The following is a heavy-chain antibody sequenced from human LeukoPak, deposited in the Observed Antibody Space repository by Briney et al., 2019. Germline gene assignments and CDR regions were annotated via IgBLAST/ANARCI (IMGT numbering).Heavy chain of an antibody. Sequence: SGGSLRLSCSASGFTFSSYGMHWVPQAPGKGLEWVAFIRYDGSNKYYADSVKGRFTISRDNSKNTLYLQMNSLRAEDTAVYYCAKDLGARTDYWGQGTLVTVSS. J-gene: IGHJ4*02. D-gene: IGHD1-14*01. CDR1: GFTFSSYG. CDR2: IRYDGSNK. CDR3: AKDLGARTDY. V-gene: IGHV3-30*02.